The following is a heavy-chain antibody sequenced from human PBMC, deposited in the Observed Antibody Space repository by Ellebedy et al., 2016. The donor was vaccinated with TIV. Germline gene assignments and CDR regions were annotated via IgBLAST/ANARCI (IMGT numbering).Heavy chain of an antibody. CDR1: GGTFSGSA. D-gene: IGHD1-26*01. V-gene: IGHV1-69*06. CDR2: IIPISGAI. Sequence: ASVKVSCKTSGGTFSGSAISWVRQAPGQGLEWMGGIIPISGAIPYAQKFRDRVTFTADTYSITADMELKSLTFEDIGVYYCARDPERRIVGAGFDYWGQGALVTVSS. J-gene: IGHJ4*02. CDR3: ARDPERRIVGAGFDY.